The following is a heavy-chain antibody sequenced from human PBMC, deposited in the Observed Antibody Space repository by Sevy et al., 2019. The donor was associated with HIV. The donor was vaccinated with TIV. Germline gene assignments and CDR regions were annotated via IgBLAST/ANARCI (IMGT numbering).Heavy chain of an antibody. CDR2: VYSGGAT. CDR1: GFSASSNY. D-gene: IGHD2-15*01. CDR3: ARVGYCRGGTCFSGFYYAMDV. Sequence: GGSLRLSCAASGFSASSNYMSWVRQAPGKGLEWVAVVYSGGATYYADSVKGRFTISRDKSKSTLYLQMKSLRAEDTAVYYCARVGYCRGGTCFSGFYYAMDVWGQGTTVTVSS. V-gene: IGHV3-53*01. J-gene: IGHJ6*02.